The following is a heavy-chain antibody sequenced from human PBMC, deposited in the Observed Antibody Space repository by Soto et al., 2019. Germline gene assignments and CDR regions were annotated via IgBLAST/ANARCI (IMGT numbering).Heavy chain of an antibody. Sequence: PSETLSLTCSVSGGSIGSSSYYFGWIRQPPGKGLEWIGSLYYTGTTYYNSSLKSRVTISADKSQNQFSLRLSSVTAADTAVYYCARGPRIAAAGQLSLESWFDPWGQGTLVTV. D-gene: IGHD6-13*01. V-gene: IGHV4-39*01. CDR3: ARGPRIAAAGQLSLESWFDP. CDR1: GGSIGSSSYY. CDR2: LYYTGTT. J-gene: IGHJ5*02.